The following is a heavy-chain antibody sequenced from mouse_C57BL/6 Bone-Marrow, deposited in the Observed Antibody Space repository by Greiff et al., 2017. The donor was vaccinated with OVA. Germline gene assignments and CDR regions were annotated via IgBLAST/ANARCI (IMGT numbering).Heavy chain of an antibody. V-gene: IGHV1-55*01. J-gene: IGHJ4*01. CDR1: GYTFTSYW. CDR3: ARRFSHYYGSSYAMDY. Sequence: QVQLQQPGAELVKPGASVKMSCKASGYTFTSYWITWVKQRPGQGLEWIGDIFPGSGSTNYNEKFKSKATLTVDTSSSTAYMQLSSLTSEDSAVYDCARRFSHYYGSSYAMDYWGQGTSVTVSS. CDR2: IFPGSGST. D-gene: IGHD1-1*01.